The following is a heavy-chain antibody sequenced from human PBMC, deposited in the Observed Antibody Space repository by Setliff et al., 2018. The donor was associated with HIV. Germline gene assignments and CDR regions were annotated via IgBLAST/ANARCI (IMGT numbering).Heavy chain of an antibody. D-gene: IGHD5-12*01. CDR1: GFTFNNAW. J-gene: IGHJ4*02. CDR2: IKSKTDGGTT. CDR3: ARDWRHGYDLNFDY. V-gene: IGHV3-15*01. Sequence: GGSLRLSCAASGFTFNNAWMSWVRQAPGKGLEWVGLIKSKTDGGTTDYAAPVKDRFTISRDDSKNTLYRQMNSLKSEDTAVYYCARDWRHGYDLNFDYWGQGTLVTVSS.